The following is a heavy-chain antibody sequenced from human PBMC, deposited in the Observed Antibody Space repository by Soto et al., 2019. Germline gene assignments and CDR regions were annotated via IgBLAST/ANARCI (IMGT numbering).Heavy chain of an antibody. CDR3: ARVLSDGDYPRYCYGMDV. J-gene: IGHJ6*02. CDR1: GGSISSSNW. CDR2: IYHSGST. V-gene: IGHV4-4*02. D-gene: IGHD4-17*01. Sequence: QVQLQESGPGLVKPSGTLSLTCAVSGGSISSSNWWSWVRQPPGKGLEWIGEIYHSGSTNYNPSLESRVTIAVDESKNQFSLGLSSVTAADTAVYYCARVLSDGDYPRYCYGMDVGGQGTTVTVSS.